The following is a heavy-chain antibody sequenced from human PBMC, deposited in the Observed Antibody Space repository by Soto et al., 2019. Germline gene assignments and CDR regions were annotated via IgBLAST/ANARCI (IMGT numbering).Heavy chain of an antibody. CDR1: GFPFDDYG. J-gene: IGHJ4*02. Sequence: EVQLVESGGSVVRPGGSLRLSCAVFGFPFDDYGMSWVRQAPGKGLEWVSGINRDGGSTSYADSVKGRFTISRDNAKNSLYLQMNRLRVEDTALYYCARATGFYGDFFDYWGQGTLVTVSS. CDR3: ARATGFYGDFFDY. D-gene: IGHD4-17*01. CDR2: INRDGGST. V-gene: IGHV3-20*04.